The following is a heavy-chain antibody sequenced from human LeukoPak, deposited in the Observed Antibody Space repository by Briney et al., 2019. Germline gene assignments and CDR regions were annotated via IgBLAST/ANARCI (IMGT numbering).Heavy chain of an antibody. CDR1: GFTFSNYA. J-gene: IGHJ1*01. CDR2: IRGSGAGT. Sequence: GGSLRLSCAASGFTFSNYAMVWVRQAPGKGLEWVSAIRGSGAGTHYADSVKGRFTISRDNSKNILYLQMNSLRGEDTALYYCGRDPNGDYIGAFEFQRWGQGPLVTVSS. CDR3: GRDPNGDYIGAFEFQR. D-gene: IGHD4-17*01. V-gene: IGHV3-23*01.